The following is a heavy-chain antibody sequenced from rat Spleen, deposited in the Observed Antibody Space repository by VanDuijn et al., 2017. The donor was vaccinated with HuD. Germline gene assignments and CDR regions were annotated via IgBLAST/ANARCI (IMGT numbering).Heavy chain of an antibody. CDR2: ISYDGGST. CDR1: GFTFSDYY. V-gene: IGHV5-7*01. CDR3: ARWIYYFDY. Sequence: EVQLVESGGGLVQPGRSLKVSCAASGFTFSDYYMAWVRQAPMKGLEWVASISYDGGSTYYRDSVKGRFTVSRDNAKSTLYLQMDSLRSEDTATYYCARWIYYFDYWGQGVMVTVSS. J-gene: IGHJ2*01.